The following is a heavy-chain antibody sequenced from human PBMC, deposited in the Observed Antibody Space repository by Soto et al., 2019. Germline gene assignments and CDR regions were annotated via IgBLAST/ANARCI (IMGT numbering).Heavy chain of an antibody. Sequence: GGSLRLSCAASGFTFSSYAMHWVRQAPGKGLEWVAVISYDGSNKYYADSVKGRFTISRDNSKNTLYLQMNSLRAEDTAVYYCASEYGSGSYGYYYGMDVWGQGTTVTVSS. CDR3: ASEYGSGSYGYYYGMDV. CDR2: ISYDGSNK. CDR1: GFTFSSYA. D-gene: IGHD3-10*01. V-gene: IGHV3-30-3*01. J-gene: IGHJ6*02.